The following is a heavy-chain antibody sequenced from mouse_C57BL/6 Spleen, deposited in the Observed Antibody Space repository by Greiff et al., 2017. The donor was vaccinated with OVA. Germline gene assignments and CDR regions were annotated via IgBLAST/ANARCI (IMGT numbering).Heavy chain of an antibody. Sequence: EVKLVESGEGLVKPGGSLKLSCAASGFTFSSYAMSWVRQTPEKRLEWVAYISSGGDYIYYADTVKGRFTISRDNARNTLYLQMSSLKSEDTAMYYCTRGMITTGFDYWGQGTTLTVSS. J-gene: IGHJ2*01. D-gene: IGHD2-4*01. CDR3: TRGMITTGFDY. V-gene: IGHV5-9-1*02. CDR1: GFTFSSYA. CDR2: ISSGGDYI.